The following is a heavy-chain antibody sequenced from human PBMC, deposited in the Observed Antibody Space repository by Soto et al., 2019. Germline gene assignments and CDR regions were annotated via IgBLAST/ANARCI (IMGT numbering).Heavy chain of an antibody. CDR3: ARERAPIWFGENAFDY. D-gene: IGHD3-10*01. CDR1: GFTFSSYA. V-gene: IGHV3-30-3*01. J-gene: IGHJ4*02. CDR2: ISYDGRNK. Sequence: QVQLVESGGGVVQPGRSLRLSCAASGFTFSSYAMHWVRQAPGKGLEWVAVISYDGRNKYYADSVKGRFTISRDNSKNTLYLQMDSLRAEDTAVYYCARERAPIWFGENAFDYWGQGTLVTVSS.